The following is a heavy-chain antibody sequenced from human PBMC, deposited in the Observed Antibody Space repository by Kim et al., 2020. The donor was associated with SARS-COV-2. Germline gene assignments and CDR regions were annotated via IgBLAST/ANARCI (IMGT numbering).Heavy chain of an antibody. D-gene: IGHD1-26*01. J-gene: IGHJ4*02. CDR2: IDPNTGGT. V-gene: IGHV1-2*02. CDR1: GYSFTGYY. CDR3: AKAPPGVGAGSLYS. Sequence: ASVKVSCKASGYSFTGYYMHWVRQAPGQGLEWMGWIDPNTGGTNSAQNFQGRVTMTRDTSLSTAYLDLRRLKSDDTAIYFCAKAPPGVGAGSLYSSGQGT.